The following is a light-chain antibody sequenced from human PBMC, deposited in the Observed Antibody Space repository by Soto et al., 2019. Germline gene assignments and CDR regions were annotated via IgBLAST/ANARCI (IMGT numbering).Light chain of an antibody. CDR1: QSISSW. CDR2: DAS. V-gene: IGKV1-5*01. J-gene: IGKJ1*01. Sequence: DIQMTQSPSTLSASVGDRVTITCRASQSISSWLAWYQQKPGKAPKVLIYDASSLESGVPSRLSGSGSGTEFSLTISSLQPDDFATYYCQQYNNYWTFGQGTKVDIK. CDR3: QQYNNYWT.